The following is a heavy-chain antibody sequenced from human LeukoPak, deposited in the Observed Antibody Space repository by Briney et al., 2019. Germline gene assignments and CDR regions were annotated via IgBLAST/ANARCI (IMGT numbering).Heavy chain of an antibody. V-gene: IGHV4-38-2*02. CDR3: ARGYCSGGSCYSYYYYNYMDV. CDR2: IHQSENT. Sequence: SETLSLTCTVSGYSISSGHYWGWIRQPPGKGLEWIGSIHQSENTYYNPSLKSRVTISVDTSKNQFSLKLSSVTAADTAVYYCARGYCSGGSCYSYYYYNYMDVWGKGTTVTVSS. D-gene: IGHD2-15*01. CDR1: GYSISSGHY. J-gene: IGHJ6*03.